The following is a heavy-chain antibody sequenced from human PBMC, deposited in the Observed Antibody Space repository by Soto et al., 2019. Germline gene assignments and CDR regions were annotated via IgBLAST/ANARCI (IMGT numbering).Heavy chain of an antibody. V-gene: IGHV3-30-3*01. J-gene: IGHJ3*02. CDR2: ISYDGSNK. Sequence: PGGSLRLSCAASGFTFSSYAMHWVRQAPGKGLEWVAVISYDGSNKYYADSVKGRFTISRDNSKETLYLQMNSLKAEDTAVYYCARDLWFGELSIFDIWGQGTMVTVSS. CDR1: GFTFSSYA. CDR3: ARDLWFGELSIFDI. D-gene: IGHD3-10*01.